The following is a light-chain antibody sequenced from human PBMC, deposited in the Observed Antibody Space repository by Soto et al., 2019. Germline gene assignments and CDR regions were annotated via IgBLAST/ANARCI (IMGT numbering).Light chain of an antibody. J-gene: IGKJ1*01. Sequence: EIVLTQSPGTLSLSPGERATLSCRASQSVSSSYLGWYQQKPGQAPRLLIYGASSRATGIPDRFSGSGSGTAFTLTISRLEPEDFAVYYCPQDGSSPRTFGEGTNVEIK. V-gene: IGKV3-20*01. CDR1: QSVSSSY. CDR3: PQDGSSPRT. CDR2: GAS.